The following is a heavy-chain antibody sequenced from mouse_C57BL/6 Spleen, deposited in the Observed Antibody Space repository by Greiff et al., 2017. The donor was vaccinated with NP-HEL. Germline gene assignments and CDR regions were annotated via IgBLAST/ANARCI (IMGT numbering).Heavy chain of an antibody. CDR1: GYTFTSYW. CDR3: ARRELYYYDY. D-gene: IGHD4-1*01. CDR2: IHPNSGST. J-gene: IGHJ2*01. Sequence: QVQLQQPGAELVKPGASVKLSCKASGYTFTSYWMYWVKQRPGQGLEWIGMIHPNSGSTNYNEKFKSKVTLTVDKSSSTGYMQLSSLTSEDSAIYYCARRELYYYDYWGQGTTLTVSS. V-gene: IGHV1-64*01.